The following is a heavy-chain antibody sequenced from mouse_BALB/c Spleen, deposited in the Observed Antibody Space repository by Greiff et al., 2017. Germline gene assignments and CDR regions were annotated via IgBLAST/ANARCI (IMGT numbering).Heavy chain of an antibody. CDR1: GYTFTSYW. V-gene: IGHV1-5*01. Sequence: VQLQQSGTVLARPGASVKMSCKASGYTFTSYWMHWVKQRPGQGLEWIGAIYPGNSDTSYNQKFTGKAKLTAVTSTSTAYMELSSLTNEDSAVYYCTNDYDGEYYFDYWGQGTTLTVSS. CDR3: TNDYDGEYYFDY. J-gene: IGHJ2*01. D-gene: IGHD2-4*01. CDR2: IYPGNSDT.